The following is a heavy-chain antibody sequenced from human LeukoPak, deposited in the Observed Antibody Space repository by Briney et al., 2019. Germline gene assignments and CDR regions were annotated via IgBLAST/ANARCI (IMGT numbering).Heavy chain of an antibody. D-gene: IGHD3-9*01. V-gene: IGHV3-23*01. J-gene: IGHJ4*02. CDR3: AASSDILTGYYTYDY. CDR2: ISGSGDNT. Sequence: GGSLRLSCAASGFTFSSYAMNWVRQAPGKGLEWISSISGSGDNTYYADSVKGRFTISRDNSKNTLYLQMNSLRAEDTAVYYCAASSDILTGYYTYDYWGQGTLVTVSS. CDR1: GFTFSSYA.